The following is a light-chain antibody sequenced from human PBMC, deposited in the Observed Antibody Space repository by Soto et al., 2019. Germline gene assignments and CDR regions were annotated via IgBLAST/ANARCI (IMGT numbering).Light chain of an antibody. CDR3: QQYTAWPLT. Sequence: EVVMTQSPATLSVSPGEGATLSCRASQSVTSNYLAWYQQKPGKAPRLLIHGISNRATGVPDRFSGSGSGTDSTLTISRLEPEDFAVYYCQQYTAWPLTFGQGTKVDIK. J-gene: IGKJ1*01. CDR2: GIS. CDR1: QSVTSNY. V-gene: IGKV3-20*01.